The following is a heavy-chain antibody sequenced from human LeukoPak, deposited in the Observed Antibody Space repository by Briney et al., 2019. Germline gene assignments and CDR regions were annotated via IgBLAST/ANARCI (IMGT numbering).Heavy chain of an antibody. CDR2: IYYSGST. CDR3: AREMGGYDSSGYPQFVLDY. D-gene: IGHD3-22*01. J-gene: IGHJ4*02. CDR1: GGSISSYY. Sequence: SETLSLTCTVSGGSISSYYWSWIRQPPGKGLEWIGYIYYSGSTNYNPSLKSRVTISVDTPKNQFSLKLSSVTAADTAVYYCAREMGGYDSSGYPQFVLDYWGQGTLVTVSS. V-gene: IGHV4-59*01.